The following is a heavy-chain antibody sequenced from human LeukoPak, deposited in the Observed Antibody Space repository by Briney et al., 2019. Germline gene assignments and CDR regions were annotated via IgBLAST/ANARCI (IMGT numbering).Heavy chain of an antibody. J-gene: IGHJ4*02. CDR1: GGSFSGYY. CDR3: AREKTYYDYVWGSYRTQYYFDY. V-gene: IGHV4-34*01. Sequence: SETLSLTCAVYGGSFSGYYWSWIRQPPGKGLEWIGEIDHSGSTNYNPSLKSRVTISVDTSKNQFSLKLSSVTAADTAVYYCAREKTYYDYVWGSYRTQYYFDYWGQGTLVTVSS. D-gene: IGHD3-16*02. CDR2: IDHSGST.